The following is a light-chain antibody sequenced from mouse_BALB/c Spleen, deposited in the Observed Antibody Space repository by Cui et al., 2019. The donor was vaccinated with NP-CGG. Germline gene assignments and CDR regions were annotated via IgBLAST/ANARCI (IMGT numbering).Light chain of an antibody. CDR3: ALWYSNHWV. CDR1: TGAVTTSNY. V-gene: IGLV1*01. J-gene: IGLJ1*01. Sequence: QAVVTQESALTTSPGETVTLTCRSSTGAVTTSNYANWVQEKPDHLFTGLMGGTNNWTPGVPARFSGSLIGDKTALTITEAQTEDEAIYFCALWYSNHWVFGGGTKLTVL. CDR2: GTN.